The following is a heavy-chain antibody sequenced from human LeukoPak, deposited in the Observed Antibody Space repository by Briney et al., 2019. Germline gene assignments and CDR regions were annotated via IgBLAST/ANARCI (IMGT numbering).Heavy chain of an antibody. Sequence: GGSLRLSCAASGXIFSSYNMNWVRQAPGKGLEWVLYISSSGNTIYYADSVKGRFTISRDNANNSLYLQMNSLRDEDTAVYYCARNRWFGEFLFDYWGQGTLVTVSS. J-gene: IGHJ4*02. CDR2: ISSSGNTI. D-gene: IGHD3-10*01. V-gene: IGHV3-48*02. CDR3: ARNRWFGEFLFDY. CDR1: GXIFSSYN.